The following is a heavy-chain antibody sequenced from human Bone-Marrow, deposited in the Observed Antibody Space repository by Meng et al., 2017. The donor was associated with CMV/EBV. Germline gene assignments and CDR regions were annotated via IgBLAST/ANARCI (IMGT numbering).Heavy chain of an antibody. Sequence: SETLSLTCTVSGDSISSYYWSWIRQPPGKGLEWIGYIYYSGSTNYNPSLKSRVSISVDTSKNQFSLKPNSVAAADTAVYYCARGGIVVDLWGRGTLVTVSS. CDR1: GDSISSYY. D-gene: IGHD2-21*01. J-gene: IGHJ2*01. V-gene: IGHV4-59*12. CDR3: ARGGIVVDL. CDR2: IYYSGST.